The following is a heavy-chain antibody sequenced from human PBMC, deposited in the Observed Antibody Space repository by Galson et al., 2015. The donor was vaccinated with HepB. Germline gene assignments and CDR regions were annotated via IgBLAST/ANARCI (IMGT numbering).Heavy chain of an antibody. CDR3: ARDQGVRDYYYYGMDV. CDR1: GFTFSSYA. V-gene: IGHV3-30-3*01. D-gene: IGHD3-10*01. CDR2: ISYDGSNK. Sequence: SLRLSCAASGFTFSSYAMHWVRQAPGKGLEWVAVISYDGSNKYYADSVKGRFTISRDNSKNTLYLQMNSLRAEDTAVYYCARDQGVRDYYYYGMDVWGQGTTVTVSS. J-gene: IGHJ6*02.